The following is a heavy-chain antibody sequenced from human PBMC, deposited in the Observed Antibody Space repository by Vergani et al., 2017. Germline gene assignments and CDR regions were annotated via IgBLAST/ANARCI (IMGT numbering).Heavy chain of an antibody. D-gene: IGHD6-6*01. CDR1: GYTFTGYY. CDR2: INPNSGGT. CDR3: AKDPYSSSPTAFDY. Sequence: QVQLVQSGAEVKKPGASVKVSCKASGYTFTGYYMHWVRQAPGQGLEWMGWINPNSGGTNYAQKFQGRVTMTRDTSISTAYMELSSLRSEDTAVYYCAKDPYSSSPTAFDYWGQGTLVTVSS. J-gene: IGHJ4*02. V-gene: IGHV1-2*02.